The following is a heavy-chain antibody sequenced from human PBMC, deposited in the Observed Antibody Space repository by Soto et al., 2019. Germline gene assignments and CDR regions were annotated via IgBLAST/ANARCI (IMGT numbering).Heavy chain of an antibody. V-gene: IGHV3-53*01. CDR2: IYSGGST. Sequence: EVQLVESGGGLIQPGGSLRLSCAASGFTVSSNYMSWVRQAPGKGLEWVSVIYSGGSTYYADSVKGRFTISRDNSKNTPYLQMNSLRGEDTDVYYCAGAPGRDGDSSGFDLWGRGTLVTVSS. J-gene: IGHJ2*01. CDR3: AGAPGRDGDSSGFDL. D-gene: IGHD3-22*01. CDR1: GFTVSSNY.